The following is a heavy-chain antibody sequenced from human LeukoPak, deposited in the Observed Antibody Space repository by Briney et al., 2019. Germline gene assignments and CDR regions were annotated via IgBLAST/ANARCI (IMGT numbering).Heavy chain of an antibody. CDR3: ARQSRTQEYFGP. CDR2: VYYTGGT. J-gene: IGHJ2*01. D-gene: IGHD3-9*01. Sequence: PGGSLRLSCAASGFTFSSYAMSWVRQAPGKGLEWIGGVYYTGGTYYTPSLTSRVTVSVDTSKNQFFLKLRSVTAADTAVYFCARQSRTQEYFGPWGRGTQVTVPS. CDR1: GFTFSSYA. V-gene: IGHV4-39*01.